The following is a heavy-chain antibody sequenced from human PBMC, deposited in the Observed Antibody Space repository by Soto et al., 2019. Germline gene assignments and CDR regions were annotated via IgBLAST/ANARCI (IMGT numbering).Heavy chain of an antibody. D-gene: IGHD2-21*01. CDR1: GYTFTSYA. V-gene: IGHV1-3*01. CDR3: ARGIPAATSYYYYYYYMDV. J-gene: IGHJ6*03. Sequence: ASVKVSCKASGYTFTSYAMHWVRQAPGQRLEWMGWINAGNGNTKYSQKFQGRVTITRDTSASTAYMELSSLRSEDTAVYYCARGIPAATSYYYYYYYMDVWGKGTTVTVSS. CDR2: INAGNGNT.